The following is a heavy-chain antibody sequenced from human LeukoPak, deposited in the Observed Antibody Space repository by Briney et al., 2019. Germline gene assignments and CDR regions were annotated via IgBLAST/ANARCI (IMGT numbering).Heavy chain of an antibody. CDR3: ARFPTGFDY. D-gene: IGHD4-17*01. J-gene: IGHJ4*02. CDR2: IKEDGSEK. Sequence: GGSLKLSCQASELTFSNFWLTWVGKAPGRGLEWVASIKEDGSEKYYVDSVKGRFTISRDNAKDSLYLQINSLRAEDTAMYYCARFPTGFDYWGQGTLVTVSS. V-gene: IGHV3-7*05. CDR1: ELTFSNFW.